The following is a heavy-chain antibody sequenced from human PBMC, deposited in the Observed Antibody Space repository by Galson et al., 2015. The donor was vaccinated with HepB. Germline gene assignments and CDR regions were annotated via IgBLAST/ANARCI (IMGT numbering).Heavy chain of an antibody. CDR3: SRDHQYLPPIVGATNYYYGMDV. D-gene: IGHD1-26*01. CDR1: EFTFSTYA. V-gene: IGHV3-30-3*01. J-gene: IGHJ6*02. CDR2: VSYDGTIK. Sequence: SLRLSCAASEFTFSTYAMHWVRQAPGKGLEWVAVVSYDGTIKYYADSVKGRFTISRDNSKNTLYLQMNSLRAEDTAVYYCSRDHQYLPPIVGATNYYYGMDVWGQGTTVTVSS.